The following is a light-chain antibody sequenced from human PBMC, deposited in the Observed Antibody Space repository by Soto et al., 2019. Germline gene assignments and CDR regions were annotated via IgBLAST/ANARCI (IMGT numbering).Light chain of an antibody. CDR3: AAWDVSLNGVV. V-gene: IGLV1-44*01. CDR2: SNN. J-gene: IGLJ2*01. CDR1: SSNIGSKT. Sequence: QSVLTQPPSASGTPGQTVIISCSGSSSNIGSKTVNWYQQLPGSPPPLLMYSNNQRPSGVPDRFSGSKSGTSSSLAISGRQSEDEGDYSCAAWDVSLNGVVFGGGTKLTVL.